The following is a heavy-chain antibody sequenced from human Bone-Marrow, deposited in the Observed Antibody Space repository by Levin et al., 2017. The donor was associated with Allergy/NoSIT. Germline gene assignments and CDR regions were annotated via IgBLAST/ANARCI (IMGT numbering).Heavy chain of an antibody. V-gene: IGHV1-69*01. CDR3: ARGPKYTWGSFRYFDF. CDR1: QDSFSDYA. D-gene: IGHD3-16*02. Sequence: KISCKTSQDSFSDYAIGWVRQAPGQGLEWMGGTIPSFGTSHTAQSFQGRLTIIADESTGTSYLELTGLRSEDTALYYCARGPKYTWGSFRYFDFWGLGTLVTVTS. J-gene: IGHJ4*02. CDR2: TIPSFGTS.